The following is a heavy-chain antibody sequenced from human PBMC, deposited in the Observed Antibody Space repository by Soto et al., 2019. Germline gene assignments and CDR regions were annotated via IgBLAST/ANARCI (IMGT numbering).Heavy chain of an antibody. CDR2: MSYGGSP. J-gene: IGHJ6*02. Sequence: QVQLQESGPGLVKPSETLSLTCTVSGGSISFYLWSWVRQPPGKGLEWIGYMSYGGSPNYNTSLTSRVTCSLDTSKNQFSLRLSSVTAANTAIYYCARHGGYDSHFVLWGQGTTVTVSS. CDR1: GGSISFYL. CDR3: ARHGGYDSHFVL. D-gene: IGHD3-16*01. V-gene: IGHV4-59*08.